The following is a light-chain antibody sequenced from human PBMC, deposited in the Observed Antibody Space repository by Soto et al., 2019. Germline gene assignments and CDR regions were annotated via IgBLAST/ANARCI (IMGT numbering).Light chain of an antibody. CDR3: QQYNNWPPGT. CDR2: GAS. Sequence: EIVMTQSPATLSVSPGERATLSCRASQSVSSNLAWYQQKPGQAPRLLIYGASTRATGIPARFSGSGSGTECTLTICTLQTEDFAVYYCQQYNNWPPGTFGPGTKVDIK. V-gene: IGKV3-15*01. J-gene: IGKJ3*01. CDR1: QSVSSN.